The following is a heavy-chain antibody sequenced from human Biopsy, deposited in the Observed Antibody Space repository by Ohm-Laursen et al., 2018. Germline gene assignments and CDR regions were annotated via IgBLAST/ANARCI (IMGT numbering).Heavy chain of an antibody. CDR3: ARGLPRIAPMVRGRRTWFDP. J-gene: IGHJ5*02. CDR2: IKPNGET. D-gene: IGHD3-10*01. Sequence: SDTLSLTCAVYGGAFIGFNWGWIRQTPGERGGGGGEIKPNGETNYKPSLASRVAISADTSKNQFSLNLYSVTAADTAVYFCARGLPRIAPMVRGRRTWFDPWGQGTLVTVSS. CDR1: GGAFIGFN. V-gene: IGHV4-34*01.